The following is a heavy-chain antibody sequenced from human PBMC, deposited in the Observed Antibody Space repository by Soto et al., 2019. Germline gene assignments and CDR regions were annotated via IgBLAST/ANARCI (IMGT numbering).Heavy chain of an antibody. CDR3: ARTLYCTNGVCYLGSSTPIYPYYYYGMDV. Sequence: SGPTLVNPTQTLTLTCTFSGFSLSTSGVGVGWIRQPPGKALEWLALIYWNDDKRYSPSLKSRLTITKDTSKNQVVLTMTNMDPVDTATYYCARTLYCTNGVCYLGSSTPIYPYYYYGMDVWGQGTTVTVSS. D-gene: IGHD2-8*01. J-gene: IGHJ6*02. V-gene: IGHV2-5*01. CDR1: GFSLSTSGVG. CDR2: IYWNDDK.